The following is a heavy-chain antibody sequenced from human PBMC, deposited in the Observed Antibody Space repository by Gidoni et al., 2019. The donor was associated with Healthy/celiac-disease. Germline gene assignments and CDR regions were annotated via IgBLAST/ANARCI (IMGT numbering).Heavy chain of an antibody. CDR2: IYYSGST. CDR1: GGSISSGGSY. CDR3: ARGHYYDSSGYPYYYYYYGMDV. V-gene: IGHV4-31*03. J-gene: IGHJ6*02. D-gene: IGHD3-22*01. Sequence: QVQLQESGPGLVKPSQTLSLTCTVSGGSISSGGSYWSWIRQHPGKGLEWIGYIYYSGSTYYNPSLKSRVTISVDTSKNQFSLKLSSVTAADTAVYYCARGHYYDSSGYPYYYYYYGMDVWGQGTTVTVSS.